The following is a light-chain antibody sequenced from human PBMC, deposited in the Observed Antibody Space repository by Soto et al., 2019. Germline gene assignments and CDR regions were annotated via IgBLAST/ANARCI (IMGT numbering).Light chain of an antibody. J-gene: IGKJ1*01. CDR3: QQYGSSRT. CDR1: QSVSSSY. CDR2: GAS. Sequence: VLTQSPGTLSLSPGERATLSCRASQSVSSSYLAWYQQKPGQAPRLLIYGASSRATGIPDRFSGSGSGTDFTLTISRLEPEDFAVYYCQQYGSSRTFGQGTKVDI. V-gene: IGKV3-20*01.